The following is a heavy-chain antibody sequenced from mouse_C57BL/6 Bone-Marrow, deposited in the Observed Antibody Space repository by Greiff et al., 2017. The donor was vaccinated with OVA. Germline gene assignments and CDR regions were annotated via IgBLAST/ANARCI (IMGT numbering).Heavy chain of an antibody. CDR2: ISSGGSYT. D-gene: IGHD2-5*01. Sequence: EVKLVESGGDLVKPGGSLKLSCAASGFTFSSYGMSWVRQTPDKRLEWVATISSGGSYTYYPDSVKGRFTISRDNAKNTLYLQMSSLKSEDTAMYYCARHYYSNYSYWGQGTTLTVSS. CDR1: GFTFSSYG. J-gene: IGHJ2*01. CDR3: ARHYYSNYSY. V-gene: IGHV5-6*01.